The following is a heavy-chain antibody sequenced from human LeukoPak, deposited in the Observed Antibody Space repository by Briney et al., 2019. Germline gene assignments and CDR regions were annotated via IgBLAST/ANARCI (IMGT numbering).Heavy chain of an antibody. J-gene: IGHJ3*02. D-gene: IGHD6-19*01. CDR1: GFTFDDYA. CDR3: AKDIAGAVAGRLGPGDAFDI. CDR2: ISWNSGSI. V-gene: IGHV3-9*01. Sequence: PGRSLRLSCAASGFTFDDYAMHWVRQAPGKGLEWVSGISWNSGSIGYADSVKGRFTTSRDNAKNSLYLQMNSLRAEDTALYYCAKDIAGAVAGRLGPGDAFDIWGQGTMVTVSS.